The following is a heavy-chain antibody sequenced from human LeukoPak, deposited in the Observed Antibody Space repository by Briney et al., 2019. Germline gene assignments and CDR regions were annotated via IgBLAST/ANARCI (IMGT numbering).Heavy chain of an antibody. J-gene: IGHJ4*02. Sequence: GGSLRLSCAASGFTFSNYWMSWVRQAPGKGLEWVTAICGSGGSTYYADSVKGRFTISRDNSKNTLYLQMNSLRAEDTAVYYCAKGALWFGELFGGQGTLVTVSS. V-gene: IGHV3-23*01. D-gene: IGHD3-10*01. CDR1: GFTFSNYW. CDR2: ICGSGGST. CDR3: AKGALWFGELF.